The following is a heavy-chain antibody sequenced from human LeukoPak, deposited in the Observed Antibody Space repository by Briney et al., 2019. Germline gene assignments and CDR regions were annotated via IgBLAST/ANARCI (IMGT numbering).Heavy chain of an antibody. CDR1: GFTFNSFP. J-gene: IGHJ4*02. D-gene: IGHD3-3*02. V-gene: IGHV3-23*01. Sequence: GGSLRLSCAVSGFTFNSFPLSWVRQAPGKALEWVSGINPSSGGTYYADSVKGRFTISRDNSKNTLYLEMNSLRAEDTAVYYCARGRISPDYWGQGTLVTVSS. CDR2: INPSSGGT. CDR3: ARGRISPDY.